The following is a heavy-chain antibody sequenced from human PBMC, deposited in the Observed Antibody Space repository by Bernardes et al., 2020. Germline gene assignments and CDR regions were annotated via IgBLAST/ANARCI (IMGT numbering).Heavy chain of an antibody. CDR2: ISADNGNT. Sequence: SVKVSCKASGYTFTSYGISWVRQAPGQGLEWMGWISADNGNTNYAQKLQGRVTMTTDTSTSTAYMELRSLRSDDTAVYYCARVPRYYYGSGSYYRGFDPWGQGTLVTVSS. CDR1: GYTFTSYG. V-gene: IGHV1-18*01. CDR3: ARVPRYYYGSGSYYRGFDP. D-gene: IGHD3-10*01. J-gene: IGHJ5*02.